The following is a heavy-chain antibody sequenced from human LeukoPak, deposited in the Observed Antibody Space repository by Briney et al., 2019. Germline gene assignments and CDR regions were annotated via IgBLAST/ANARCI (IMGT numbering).Heavy chain of an antibody. CDR3: ARRGVEMAPVRPDNWVDP. CDR2: ISYSGST. CDR1: GGSISSSY. V-gene: IGHV4-59*08. D-gene: IGHD5-24*01. J-gene: IGHJ5*02. Sequence: SETLSLTCTVSGGSISSSYWGWIRQPPGKGLEWIGYISYSGSTKYNPSLKSRVTLSVDTSKNQFSLKVNSVTAADTAVYYCARRGVEMAPVRPDNWVDPWGQGTLVTVSS.